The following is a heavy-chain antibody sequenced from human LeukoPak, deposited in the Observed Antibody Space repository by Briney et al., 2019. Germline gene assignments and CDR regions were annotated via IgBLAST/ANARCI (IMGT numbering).Heavy chain of an antibody. V-gene: IGHV4-59*02. Sequence: SETLSRNCIVSGDSGSGYYWNWIRQPPGKGLEWIGYIYHSGSTYYNPSLKSRVTISVDRSKNQFSLKLSSVTAADTAVYYCANYGTAMVTGYWGQGTLVTVSS. J-gene: IGHJ4*02. CDR2: IYHSGST. D-gene: IGHD5-18*01. CDR1: GDSGSGYY. CDR3: ANYGTAMVTGY.